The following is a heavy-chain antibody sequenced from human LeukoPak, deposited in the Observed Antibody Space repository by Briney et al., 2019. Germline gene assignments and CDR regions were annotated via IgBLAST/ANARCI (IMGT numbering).Heavy chain of an antibody. D-gene: IGHD5-12*01. V-gene: IGHV3-23*01. CDR2: LIGSSGSA. CDR1: GFTSTNYA. CDR3: AKGAYDYIEIGYFDS. Sequence: GGSLRLSCAASGFTSTNYAMNWVRQAPGKGLEWVSVLIGSSGSADYADSVKGRFTISRDNSKNTLFLQMNSLRAEDTAIYYCAKGAYDYIEIGYFDSWGQGTLVTVSS. J-gene: IGHJ4*02.